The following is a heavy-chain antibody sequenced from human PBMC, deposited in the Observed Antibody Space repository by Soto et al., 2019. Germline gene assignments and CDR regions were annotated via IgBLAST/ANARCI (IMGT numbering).Heavy chain of an antibody. V-gene: IGHV4-30-4*02. CDR2: IYYSGST. J-gene: IGHJ4*02. CDR3: ARSGWGLVFDY. Sequence: PSETLSLTCTVSGGSLSSGDYYWSWIRQPPGKGLEWIGYIYYSGSTYYNPSLKSRVTISVDTSKNQFSLKLSSVTAADTAVDYCARSGWGLVFDYWGQGPLVTVSS. CDR1: GGSLSSGDYY. D-gene: IGHD1-26*01.